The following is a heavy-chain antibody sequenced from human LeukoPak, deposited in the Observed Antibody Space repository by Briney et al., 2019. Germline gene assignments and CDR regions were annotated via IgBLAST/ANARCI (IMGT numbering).Heavy chain of an antibody. CDR3: ARWWEPDAVAFDI. J-gene: IGHJ3*02. Sequence: SQTLSLTCAISGDSVSRNSGAWTWIRQSPSRGLEWLGRTYYRSKWYNDYVVSMKSRITINPDTSKNQFSLQLNSVTPEDTAVYYCARWWEPDAVAFDIWGQGTMVTVSS. V-gene: IGHV6-1*01. CDR1: GDSVSRNSGA. CDR2: TYYRSKWYN. D-gene: IGHD2-15*01.